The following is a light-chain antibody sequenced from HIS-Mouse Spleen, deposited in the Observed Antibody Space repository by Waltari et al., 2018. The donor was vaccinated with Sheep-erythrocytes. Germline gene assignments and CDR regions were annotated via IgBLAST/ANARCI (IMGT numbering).Light chain of an antibody. V-gene: IGLV2-14*01. CDR3: SSYTSSSTWV. J-gene: IGLJ3*02. CDR2: EVS. CDR1: SSDVGGYNY. Sequence: QSALTQPASVSGSPGQSITISCTGTSSDVGGYNYVSWYQQHPGKAPKLMIYEVSNRPSGVSIRFSGSKSRNTASLTISGLQAEDEADYYCSSYTSSSTWVFGGGTKLTVL.